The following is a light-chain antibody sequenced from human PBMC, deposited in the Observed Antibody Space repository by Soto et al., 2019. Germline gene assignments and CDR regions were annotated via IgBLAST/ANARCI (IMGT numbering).Light chain of an antibody. CDR2: AAS. J-gene: IGKJ1*01. V-gene: IGKV3-15*01. CDR1: QSVSIN. CDR3: HQYHIRTWT. Sequence: PSVSPGETATLPCRASQSVSINLAWYQQKPGQVPRLLIYAASTRATGIPARFSGSGSETEFTLTISSLQSEDFAVYYCHQYHIRTWTFGEGTKVEIK.